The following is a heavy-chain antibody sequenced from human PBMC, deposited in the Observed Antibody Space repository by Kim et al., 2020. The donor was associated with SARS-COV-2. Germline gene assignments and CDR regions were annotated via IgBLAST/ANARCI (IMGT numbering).Heavy chain of an antibody. CDR3: VREPNY. J-gene: IGHJ4*02. CDR1: GFSFSNYY. V-gene: IGHV3-11*01. Sequence: GGSLRLSCAASGFSFSNYYMSWIRQAPGKGLEWVADIKSDGSSIKHADSVSGRFTISRDNAKKTLSLQMNSLTPEDTAVYYCVREPNYWGQGTLVTVSS. CDR2: IKSDGSSI.